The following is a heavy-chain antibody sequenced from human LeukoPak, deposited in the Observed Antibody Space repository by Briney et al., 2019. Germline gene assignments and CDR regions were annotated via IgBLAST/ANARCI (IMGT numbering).Heavy chain of an antibody. CDR3: ASPKTAMVEYYFDY. CDR2: INPNSGGT. Sequence: ASVKVSCKASGYTFTGYYMHWVRQAPGQGLEWMGWINPNSGGTNYAQKFQGRVTMTRDTSISTAYMELSRLRSDDTAVYYCASPKTAMVEYYFDYWGQGTLVTVSS. J-gene: IGHJ4*02. D-gene: IGHD5-18*01. V-gene: IGHV1-2*02. CDR1: GYTFTGYY.